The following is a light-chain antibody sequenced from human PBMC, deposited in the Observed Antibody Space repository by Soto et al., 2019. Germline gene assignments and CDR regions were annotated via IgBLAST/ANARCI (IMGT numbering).Light chain of an antibody. V-gene: IGLV2-18*02. J-gene: IGLJ1*01. CDR2: EVS. Sequence: QSALTQPPSVSGSPGQSVTISCTGTSSDIGSYNRVSWYQQPPGTAPKLMIYEVSSRPSGVPDRFSGSKSGNTASLTISGLQAEDEADYYCSSYTSNSTYVFGTGTKLTAL. CDR3: SSYTSNSTYV. CDR1: SSDIGSYNR.